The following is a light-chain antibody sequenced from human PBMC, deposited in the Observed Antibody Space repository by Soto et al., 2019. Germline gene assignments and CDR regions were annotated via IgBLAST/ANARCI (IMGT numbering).Light chain of an antibody. V-gene: IGLV2-14*03. CDR3: TSYTSSSTVV. CDR1: SSDVGAYNS. CDR2: DVS. J-gene: IGLJ2*01. Sequence: QSALTQPASVSGSPGQSITISCTGTSSDVGAYNSVSWYQQHAGKAPNLMIYDVSNRPSGVSNRFSGSKSVNTASLTISGLQAEDDADYYCTSYTSSSTVVFGGGTKLTVL.